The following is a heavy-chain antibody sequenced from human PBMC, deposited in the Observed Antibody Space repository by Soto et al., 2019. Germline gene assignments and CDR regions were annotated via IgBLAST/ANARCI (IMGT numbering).Heavy chain of an antibody. CDR1: GGSISSYY. CDR2: IYYSGST. V-gene: IGHV4-59*01. Sequence: QVQLQESGPGLVKPSETLSLTCTVSGGSISSYYWSWIRQPPGKGLEWIGYIYYSGSTNYNPSLXXXXXXXXXXXXXXXXXXXXXXXXXXXXXXXXXXXXXXXXXWFDPWGQGTLVTVSS. J-gene: IGHJ5*02. CDR3: XXXXXXXXXWFDP.